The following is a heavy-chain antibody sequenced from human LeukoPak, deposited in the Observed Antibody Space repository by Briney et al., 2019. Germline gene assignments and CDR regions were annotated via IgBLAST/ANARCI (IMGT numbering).Heavy chain of an antibody. J-gene: IGHJ4*02. Sequence: GESLKISCKGSGYSFSNSWIVWVRQMPGKGLEYMGIIYPGGSDTRYSPSFQGQVTISADKSISTAYLQWSSLKASDTAMYYCARHGVGGATQSYSDYWGQGTLVTVSS. CDR2: IYPGGSDT. CDR1: GYSFSNSW. CDR3: ARHGVGGATQSYSDY. V-gene: IGHV5-51*01. D-gene: IGHD1-26*01.